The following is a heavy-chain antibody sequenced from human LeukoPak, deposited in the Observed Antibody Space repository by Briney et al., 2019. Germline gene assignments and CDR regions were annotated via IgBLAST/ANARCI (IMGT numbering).Heavy chain of an antibody. D-gene: IGHD2-15*01. J-gene: IGHJ3*02. V-gene: IGHV4-4*07. CDR1: GGSISSYY. Sequence: SETLSLTCTVSGGSISSYYWSWIRQPAGKGLEWIGRIYTSGSTNYNPSLKSRVTMSVDTSKNQFSLKLSSVTAADTAVYYCARAASDGWQTYAFDIWGQGTMVTVSS. CDR3: ARAASDGWQTYAFDI. CDR2: IYTSGST.